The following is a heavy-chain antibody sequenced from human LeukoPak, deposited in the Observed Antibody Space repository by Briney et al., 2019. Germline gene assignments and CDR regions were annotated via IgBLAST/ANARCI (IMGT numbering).Heavy chain of an antibody. J-gene: IGHJ3*02. Sequence: GGSLRLSCIASGFSFSSYDMHWVRQATGKGLECVSGIHMTGDTYYADSVKGRFTISRENAKISLYHQMNSLRAGDTAVYYCVRGRGYYDGRGYIKNVPFDIWGQGTTVTVSS. CDR3: VRGRGYYDGRGYIKNVPFDI. CDR2: IHMTGDT. D-gene: IGHD3-22*01. V-gene: IGHV3-13*01. CDR1: GFSFSSYD.